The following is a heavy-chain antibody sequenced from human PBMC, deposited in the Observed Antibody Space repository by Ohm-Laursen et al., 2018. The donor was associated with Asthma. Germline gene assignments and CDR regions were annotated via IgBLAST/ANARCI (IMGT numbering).Heavy chain of an antibody. CDR3: ARGAELRFLEWLFSHVNYYYYYGMDV. Sequence: ASVKVSCKASGYTFTSYYMHWVRQAPGQGLEWMGIINPSGGSTSYAQKFQGRVTMTRDTSTSTVYMELSSLRSEDTAVYYCARGAELRFLEWLFSHVNYYYYYGMDVWGQGTTVTVSS. CDR2: INPSGGST. J-gene: IGHJ6*02. CDR1: GYTFTSYY. D-gene: IGHD3-3*01. V-gene: IGHV1-46*01.